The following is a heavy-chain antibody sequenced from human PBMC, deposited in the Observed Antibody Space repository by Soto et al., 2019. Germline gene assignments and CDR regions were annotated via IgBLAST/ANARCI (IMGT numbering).Heavy chain of an antibody. V-gene: IGHV3-33*01. CDR2: IWHDGGNK. J-gene: IGHJ4*02. D-gene: IGHD3-16*01. Sequence: PGGSLRLSCAASGFTFSSYGMHWVRQAPGKGLEWVAFIWHDGGNKFYAESVKGRFTISRDNSKNTLYLQMTSLSAEDTAMYYCARDGDVNTGFGKDYWVQGTLVTVSS. CDR3: ARDGDVNTGFGKDY. CDR1: GFTFSSYG.